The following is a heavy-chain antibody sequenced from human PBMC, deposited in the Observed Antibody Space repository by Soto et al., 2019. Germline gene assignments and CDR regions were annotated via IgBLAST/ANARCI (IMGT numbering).Heavy chain of an antibody. Sequence: EVQLVESGGGLVQPGGSLRLSCAASGFTFSSYWMHWVRQAPGKGLVWVSRINSDGSSTSYADSVKGRFTISRDNAKNTLYLQMNSLRAEDTAVYYCARAVHGEIFGLVISWAPYGMDVWGQGTTVTVSS. V-gene: IGHV3-74*01. CDR2: INSDGSST. CDR1: GFTFSSYW. CDR3: ARAVHGEIFGLVISWAPYGMDV. D-gene: IGHD3-3*01. J-gene: IGHJ6*02.